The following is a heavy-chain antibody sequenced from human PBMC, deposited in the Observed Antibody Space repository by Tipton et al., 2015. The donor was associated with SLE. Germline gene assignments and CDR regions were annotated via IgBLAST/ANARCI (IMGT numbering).Heavy chain of an antibody. Sequence: TLSLTCTVSGGSFSGYYWTWIRQPPGKGLEWIGEINHSGSTNYNPSLKSRVTISVDTSKNQFSLKLSSVTAADTAVYYCARVPPPGREIVLLVSRGGMDVWGQGTTVTVSS. D-gene: IGHD2-8*02. J-gene: IGHJ6*02. CDR1: GGSFSGYY. CDR2: INHSGST. CDR3: ARVPPPGREIVLLVSRGGMDV. V-gene: IGHV4-34*01.